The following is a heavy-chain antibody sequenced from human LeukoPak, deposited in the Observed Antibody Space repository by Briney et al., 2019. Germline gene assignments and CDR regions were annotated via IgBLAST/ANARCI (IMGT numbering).Heavy chain of an antibody. CDR3: ASSETVGAQEVDY. CDR1: GGSISRYY. J-gene: IGHJ4*02. CDR2: IYTSGST. Sequence: PSETLSLTCTVSGGSISRYYWSWIRQPAGKGLEWIGRIYTSGSTNYNPSLKSRVTMSVDTSKNQFSLKLSSVTAADTAVYYCASSETVGAQEVDYWGQGTLVTVSS. D-gene: IGHD1-26*01. V-gene: IGHV4-4*07.